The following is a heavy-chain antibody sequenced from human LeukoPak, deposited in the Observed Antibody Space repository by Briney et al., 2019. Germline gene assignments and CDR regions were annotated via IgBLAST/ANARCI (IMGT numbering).Heavy chain of an antibody. V-gene: IGHV4-59*01. CDR1: GGSISSYY. J-gene: IGHJ4*02. CDR2: IYYSGST. D-gene: IGHD6-13*01. CDR3: ARVGWWAAAGREGVYFDY. Sequence: KPSETLSLTCTVPGGSISSYYWSWIRQPPGKGLEWIGYIYYSGSTNYNPSLKSRVTISVDTSKNQFSLKLSSVTAADTAVYYCARVGWWAAAGREGVYFDYWGQGTLVTVSS.